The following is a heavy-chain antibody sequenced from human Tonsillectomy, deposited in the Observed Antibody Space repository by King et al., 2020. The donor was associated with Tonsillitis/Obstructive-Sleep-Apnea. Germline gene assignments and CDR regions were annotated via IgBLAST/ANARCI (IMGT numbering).Heavy chain of an antibody. D-gene: IGHD6-6*01. Sequence: VQLVESGGGLVQPGGSLKLSCAASGFTFSGSAMHWVRQASGKGLEWVGRIRSKANSYATAYAASVKGRFTISRDDSKNTAYLQMNSLKTEDTAMYYCTRSSSSSISNWFDPWGQGTLVTVSS. J-gene: IGHJ5*02. V-gene: IGHV3-73*02. CDR3: TRSSSSSISNWFDP. CDR2: IRSKANSYAT. CDR1: GFTFSGSA.